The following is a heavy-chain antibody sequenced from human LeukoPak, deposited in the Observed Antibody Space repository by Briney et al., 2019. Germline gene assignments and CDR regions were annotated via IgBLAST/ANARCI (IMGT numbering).Heavy chain of an antibody. CDR1: GGSISSHF. V-gene: IGHV4-59*11. D-gene: IGHD1-26*01. CDR2: IYYTGST. Sequence: PSETLSLTCSVSGGSISSHFWSWIRQPPGKGLECFGYIYYTGSTNYNPSLKSRVTMSVDTSKDQLSLKLSSVTAADTAVYYCARASSSGSYFNFDYWGQGILVTVSS. CDR3: ARASSSGSYFNFDY. J-gene: IGHJ4*02.